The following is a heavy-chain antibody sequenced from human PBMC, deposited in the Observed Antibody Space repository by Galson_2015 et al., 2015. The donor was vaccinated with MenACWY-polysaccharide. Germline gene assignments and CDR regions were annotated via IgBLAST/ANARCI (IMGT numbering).Heavy chain of an antibody. V-gene: IGHV1-3*01. J-gene: IGHJ4*02. CDR2: ITGGNGDT. D-gene: IGHD2/OR15-2a*01. CDR1: GYTFSRYP. CDR3: ARHVIGGGYFDY. Sequence: SVKVSCKASGYTFSRYPMHWVRQAPGQRFEWMGWITGGNGDTKYSEKLQGRVSITKDTSANKVYMELSSLTYEDTAVVYCARHVIGGGYFDYWGQGTLITVSS.